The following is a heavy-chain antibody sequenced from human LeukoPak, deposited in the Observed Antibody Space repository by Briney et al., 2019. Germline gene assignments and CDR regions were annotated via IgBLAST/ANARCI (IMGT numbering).Heavy chain of an antibody. Sequence: GGSLRLSCAASGFTFSSYWMSWVRQAPGEGLEWVANIKQDGSEKYYVDSVKGRFTISRDNAKNSLYLQMNSLRAEDTAVYYCARASYNWNYGADYWGQGTLVTVSS. J-gene: IGHJ4*02. CDR2: IKQDGSEK. CDR1: GFTFSSYW. CDR3: ARASYNWNYGADY. D-gene: IGHD1-7*01. V-gene: IGHV3-7*01.